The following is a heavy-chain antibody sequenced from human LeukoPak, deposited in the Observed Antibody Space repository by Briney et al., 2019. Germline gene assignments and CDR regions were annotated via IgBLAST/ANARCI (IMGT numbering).Heavy chain of an antibody. J-gene: IGHJ4*02. Sequence: GASVKVSCKASGGTFSSYAISWVRQAPGQGLEWMGRIIPIFGTANYAQKFQGRVTITTDESTSTAYMELSSLRSEDTAVYYCASTLGGYYFDYWGQGTLVTVSS. CDR3: ASTLGGYYFDY. CDR1: GGTFSSYA. CDR2: IIPIFGTA. V-gene: IGHV1-69*05. D-gene: IGHD3-10*01.